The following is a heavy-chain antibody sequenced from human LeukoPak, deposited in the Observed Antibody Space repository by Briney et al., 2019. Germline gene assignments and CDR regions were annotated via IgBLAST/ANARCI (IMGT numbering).Heavy chain of an antibody. Sequence: GRSLRLSCAASGFTFSSYAMHWVRQAPGKGLEWVAVISYDGSNKYYADSVKGRFTISRDNSKNTLYLQMNSLRAEDTAVYYCARDGPVEYSSSSPEYFQHWGQGTLVTVSS. V-gene: IGHV3-30-3*01. CDR3: ARDGPVEYSSSSPEYFQH. J-gene: IGHJ1*01. D-gene: IGHD6-6*01. CDR1: GFTFSSYA. CDR2: ISYDGSNK.